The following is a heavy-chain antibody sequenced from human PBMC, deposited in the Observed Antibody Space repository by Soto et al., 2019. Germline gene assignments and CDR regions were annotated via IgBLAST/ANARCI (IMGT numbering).Heavy chain of an antibody. D-gene: IGHD5-12*01. CDR3: AREGKYSDFGWVDY. J-gene: IGHJ4*02. Sequence: SETLSLTCTVSGGSVSSSTYCWTWIRQPPGKGLEWIGFMYYGGSTNYNPSLMSRVSISVDTSKNQFSLNLKSVTAADTAIYYCAREGKYSDFGWVDYWGPGTLVTVSS. CDR2: MYYGGST. V-gene: IGHV4-61*01. CDR1: GGSVSSSTYC.